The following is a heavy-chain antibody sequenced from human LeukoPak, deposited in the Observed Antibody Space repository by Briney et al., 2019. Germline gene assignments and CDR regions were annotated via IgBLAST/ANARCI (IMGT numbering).Heavy chain of an antibody. V-gene: IGHV3-66*01. CDR2: IYSGGST. Sequence: PGGSLRLSCAVSGFTVSSNYMSWVRQAPGKGLEWVSVIYSGGSTYYADSVKGRFTISRDNSKNTLYLQMNSLRAEDTAVYYCARTAMGKVGAKTFGYFDYWGQGTLVTVSS. CDR3: ARTAMGKVGAKTFGYFDY. CDR1: GFTVSSNY. D-gene: IGHD1-26*01. J-gene: IGHJ4*02.